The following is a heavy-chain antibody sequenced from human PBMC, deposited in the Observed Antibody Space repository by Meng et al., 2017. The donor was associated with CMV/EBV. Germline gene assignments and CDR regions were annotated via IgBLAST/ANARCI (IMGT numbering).Heavy chain of an antibody. D-gene: IGHD3-3*01. Sequence: ASVKVSCKASGYTFTSYGISWVRQAPGQGLEWMGWISAYNGNTNYARKLQGRVTMTTDTSTSTAYMELRSLGSDDTAVYYCARGAPIFGVVIAWRGYYGMDVWGQGTTVTVSS. V-gene: IGHV1-18*01. CDR1: GYTFTSYG. CDR3: ARGAPIFGVVIAWRGYYGMDV. CDR2: ISAYNGNT. J-gene: IGHJ6*02.